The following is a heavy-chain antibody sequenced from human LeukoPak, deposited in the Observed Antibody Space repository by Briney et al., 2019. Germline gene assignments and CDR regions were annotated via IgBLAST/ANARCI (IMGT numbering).Heavy chain of an antibody. CDR3: AKDQRYNWDYISYAFDI. CDR1: GFTFSSYA. J-gene: IGHJ3*02. CDR2: ISGSGSNT. V-gene: IGHV3-23*01. D-gene: IGHD1-7*01. Sequence: GGSLRLSCAASGFTFSSYAMTWVRQAPGEGLEWVSGISGSGSNTYYADSVRGRFTISRDNSKNTLYLQMNSLRGEDTAVYYCAKDQRYNWDYISYAFDIWGQGTMVSVSS.